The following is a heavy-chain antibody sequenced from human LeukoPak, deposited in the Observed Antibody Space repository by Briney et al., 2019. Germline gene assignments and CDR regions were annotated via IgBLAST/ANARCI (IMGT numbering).Heavy chain of an antibody. V-gene: IGHV3-64*01. D-gene: IGHD3-22*01. CDR1: GFTFSSYA. CDR3: ARDRTPFRDNYYDSSGYYGTFYY. Sequence: GGSLRLSCAASGFTFSSYAMHWVRQAPGKGLEYVSAISSNGGSTYYANSVKGRFTISRDNSKNTLYLQMGSLRAEDMAVYYCARDRTPFRDNYYDSSGYYGTFYYWGQGTLVTVSS. CDR2: ISSNGGST. J-gene: IGHJ4*02.